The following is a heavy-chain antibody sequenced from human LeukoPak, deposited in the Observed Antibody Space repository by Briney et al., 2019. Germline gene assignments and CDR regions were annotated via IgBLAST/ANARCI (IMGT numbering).Heavy chain of an antibody. D-gene: IGHD3-3*01. V-gene: IGHV3-7*01. CDR1: GFTFSSYW. Sequence: GGSLRLSCAASGFTFSSYWMSWVRQAPGKGLEWVANIKQDGSEKYYVDSVKGRFTISRDNAKNSLYLQMNSLRVEDTAVYYCARELNDFWSGYYYWGQGTLVTVSS. CDR3: ARELNDFWSGYYY. CDR2: IKQDGSEK. J-gene: IGHJ4*02.